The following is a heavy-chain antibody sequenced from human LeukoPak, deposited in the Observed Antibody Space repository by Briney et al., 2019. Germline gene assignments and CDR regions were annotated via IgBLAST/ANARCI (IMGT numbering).Heavy chain of an antibody. CDR2: ISGSGGST. J-gene: IGHJ4*02. Sequence: GRSLRLSCAASGFTFSSYAMSWVRQAPGKGLEWVSAISGSGGSTYYADSVKGRFTISRDNSKNTLYLQMNSLRAEDTAVYYCAKDQRWYRETTDYWGQGTLVTVSS. CDR3: AKDQRWYRETTDY. CDR1: GFTFSSYA. V-gene: IGHV3-23*01. D-gene: IGHD4-23*01.